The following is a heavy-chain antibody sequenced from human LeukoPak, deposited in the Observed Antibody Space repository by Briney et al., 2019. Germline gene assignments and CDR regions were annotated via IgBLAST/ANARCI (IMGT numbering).Heavy chain of an antibody. D-gene: IGHD6-6*01. CDR2: ISWNSGSI. CDR3: AKVSSSSALGYFDY. CDR1: GFTFDDYA. Sequence: PGRSLRLSCAASGFTFDDYAMHWVRQAPGKGLEWVSGISWNSGSIGYADSVKGRFTISRDNAKNSLHLQMNSLRAEDMALYYCAKVSSSSALGYFDYWGQGTLVTVSS. J-gene: IGHJ4*02. V-gene: IGHV3-9*03.